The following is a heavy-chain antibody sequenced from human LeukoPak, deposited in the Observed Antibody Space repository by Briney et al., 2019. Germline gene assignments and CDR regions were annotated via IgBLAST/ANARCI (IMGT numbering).Heavy chain of an antibody. V-gene: IGHV3-23*03. Sequence: GGSLRLSCGASRFTFSNYAMTWVRQAPGKGLEWVSSIEGDGSGTYYADSVRGRFIVSRDNSKNTLFLQMNSLRAEDTAVYYCARDAQVEYYDSSGRLSDYWGQGTLVTVSS. CDR1: RFTFSNYA. D-gene: IGHD3-22*01. J-gene: IGHJ4*02. CDR3: ARDAQVEYYDSSGRLSDY. CDR2: IEGDGSGT.